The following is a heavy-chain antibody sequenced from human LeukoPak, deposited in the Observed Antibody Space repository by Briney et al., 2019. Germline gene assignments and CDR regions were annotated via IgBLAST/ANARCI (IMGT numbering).Heavy chain of an antibody. J-gene: IGHJ4*02. CDR1: GFTFSDYS. CDR3: ARDFHSGSGRHFDS. D-gene: IGHD3-10*01. Sequence: PGGSPRLSCAASGFTFSDYSINWVRQAPGKGLEWVASISGGSTYIYYADSVKGRFTISRDNAKNSLYLQMNSLRAEDAAVYYCARDFHSGSGRHFDSWGQGTLVTVSS. CDR2: ISGGSTYI. V-gene: IGHV3-21*01.